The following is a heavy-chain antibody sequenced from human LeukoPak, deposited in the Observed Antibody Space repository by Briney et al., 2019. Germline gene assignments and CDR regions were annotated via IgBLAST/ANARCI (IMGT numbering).Heavy chain of an antibody. CDR1: GFTFSSYG. CDR2: IRYGGSNK. J-gene: IGHJ4*02. D-gene: IGHD6-13*01. CDR3: AKDRATIAAAGTGFDY. Sequence: TGGSLRLSCAASGFTFSSYGMHWVRQAPGKGLEWVAFIRYGGSNKYYADSVKGRFTISRDNSKNTLYLQMNSLRAEDTAVYYCAKDRATIAAAGTGFDYWGQGTLVTVSS. V-gene: IGHV3-30*02.